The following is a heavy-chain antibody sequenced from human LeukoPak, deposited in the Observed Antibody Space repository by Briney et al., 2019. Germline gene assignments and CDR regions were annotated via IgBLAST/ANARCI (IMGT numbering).Heavy chain of an antibody. V-gene: IGHV4-38-2*02. Sequence: SETLSLTCTVSGYSISSGYYWGWTRQPPGKGLEWIGSIYHSGSTYYNPSLKSRVTISVDTSKNQFSLKLSSVTAADTAVYYCARQIGDPAALWGSYYFDYWGQGTLVTVSS. CDR2: IYHSGST. CDR1: GYSISSGYY. J-gene: IGHJ4*02. CDR3: ARQIGDPAALWGSYYFDY. D-gene: IGHD2-2*01.